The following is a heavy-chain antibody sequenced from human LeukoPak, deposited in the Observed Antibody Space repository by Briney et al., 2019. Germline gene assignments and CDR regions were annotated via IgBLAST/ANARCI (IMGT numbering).Heavy chain of an antibody. V-gene: IGHV1-18*01. CDR3: ARRGDRQQLVRY. Sequence: ASVKVSCKASGYTFTSYGISWVRQAPGQGLEWMGWISAYNGNTNYAQKFQGWVTMTRNTSISTAYMELSSLRSEDTAVYYCARRGDRQQLVRYWGQGTLVTVSS. CDR2: ISAYNGNT. J-gene: IGHJ4*02. D-gene: IGHD6-13*01. CDR1: GYTFTSYG.